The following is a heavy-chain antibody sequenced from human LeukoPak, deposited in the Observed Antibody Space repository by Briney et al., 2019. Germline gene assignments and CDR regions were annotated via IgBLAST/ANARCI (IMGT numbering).Heavy chain of an antibody. CDR1: GFTFSSYE. J-gene: IGHJ3*01. Sequence: GGSLRLSCAASGFTFSSYEMNWVRQAPGKGLEWVSYISSSGSTIYYADSVKGRFTISRDNSKNTLYLQMNSLRADDMAVYYCAMKAVPRPRLYDAFDFWGQGTVVTVSS. V-gene: IGHV3-48*03. CDR2: ISSSGSTI. CDR3: AMKAVPRPRLYDAFDF. D-gene: IGHD2-2*02.